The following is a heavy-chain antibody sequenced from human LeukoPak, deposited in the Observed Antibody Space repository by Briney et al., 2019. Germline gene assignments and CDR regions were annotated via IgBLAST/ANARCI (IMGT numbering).Heavy chain of an antibody. D-gene: IGHD2-2*01. V-gene: IGHV3-30-3*01. CDR1: GFTFSSYA. CDR2: ISYDGSNK. J-gene: IGHJ4*02. CDR3: AKGIVVPAASLAAPADY. Sequence: AGGSLRLSCAASGFTFSSYAMHWVRQAPGKGLEWVAVISYDGSNKYYADSVKGRFTISRDNSKNTLYLQMNSLRAEDTAVYNCAKGIVVPAASLAAPADYWGQGTLVTVSS.